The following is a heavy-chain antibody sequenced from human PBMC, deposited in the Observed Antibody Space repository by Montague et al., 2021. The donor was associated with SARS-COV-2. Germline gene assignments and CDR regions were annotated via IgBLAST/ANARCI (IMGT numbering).Heavy chain of an antibody. CDR3: SRARISMIVVVNAFDI. CDR2: IYYSGRT. J-gene: IGHJ3*02. D-gene: IGHD3-22*01. V-gene: IGHV4-31*02. Sequence: IYYSGRTYYNPSLKSRVTISVDTSKNPFSLKLSSVNSADTAAYYGSRARISMIVVVNAFDIWGHGTMVTVSS.